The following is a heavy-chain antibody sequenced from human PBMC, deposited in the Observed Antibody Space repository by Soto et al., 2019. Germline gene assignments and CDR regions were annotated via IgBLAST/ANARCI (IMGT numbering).Heavy chain of an antibody. V-gene: IGHV1-69*01. CDR1: GGTFSSYS. CDR2: SIPIFRTA. Sequence: QVQLVQSGAEVKKPGSSVKVSCKASGGTFSSYSISWVRQAPGQGLEWMGGSIPIFRTANYAQKFQGRVTITADESTRTVYMELTSLRSEDTAVYYCARRGQHRKASYYYDMDVWGQGTTVTVSS. CDR3: ARRGQHRKASYYYDMDV. J-gene: IGHJ6*01. D-gene: IGHD6-13*01.